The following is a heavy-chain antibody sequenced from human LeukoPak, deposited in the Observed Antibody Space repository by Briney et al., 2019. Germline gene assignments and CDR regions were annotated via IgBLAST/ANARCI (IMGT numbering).Heavy chain of an antibody. CDR2: ISDSGGNT. V-gene: IGHV3-23*01. J-gene: IGHJ4*02. Sequence: PGGSLRLSCAASGFTFSTYGMNWVRQAPGKGLEWVSSISDSGGNTYYADSVKGRFTISRDNSKNTLFLQMNSLRGDDTAKYYCAKRSLYSGVPYFDYWGQGTLVTVSS. CDR3: AKRSLYSGVPYFDY. D-gene: IGHD2-15*01. CDR1: GFTFSTYG.